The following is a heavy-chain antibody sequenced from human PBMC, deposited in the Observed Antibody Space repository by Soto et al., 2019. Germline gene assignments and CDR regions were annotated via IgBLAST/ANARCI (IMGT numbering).Heavy chain of an antibody. V-gene: IGHV3-23*01. D-gene: IGHD3-22*01. J-gene: IGHJ4*02. CDR3: AKDPNDYDSSAYYVDY. CDR2: ISDSGDKT. Sequence: GGSLRLSCAASGFTFSSYAMSWVRQAPGKGLEWVSAISDSGDKTYYADSVKGRFTVSRDNSKNTLYLQMNSLRAEDTAVYFCAKDPNDYDSSAYYVDYWGRGTLVTVSA. CDR1: GFTFSSYA.